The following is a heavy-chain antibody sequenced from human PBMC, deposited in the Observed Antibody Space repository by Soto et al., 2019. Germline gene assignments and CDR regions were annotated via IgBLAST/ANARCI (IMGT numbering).Heavy chain of an antibody. CDR1: GGTFSSYT. CDR3: ARGGYDCIGGSCYSY. J-gene: IGHJ4*02. D-gene: IGHD2-15*01. V-gene: IGHV1-69*02. CDR2: IIPILGIA. Sequence: QVQLVQSGAEVKKPGSSVKVSCKASGGTFSSYTISWVRQAPGQGLEWMGRIIPILGIANYAQKFQGRVTLTEDKSTSTAYQELNRLRSEDTAVYYCARGGYDCIGGSCYSYWGQGTLVTVSS.